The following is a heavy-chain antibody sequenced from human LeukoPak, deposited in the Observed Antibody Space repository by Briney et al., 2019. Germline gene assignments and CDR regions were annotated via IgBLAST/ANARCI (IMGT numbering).Heavy chain of an antibody. D-gene: IGHD3-22*01. V-gene: IGHV4-59*01. CDR2: ISYSGST. CDR3: ARARLSGYYPLFDY. J-gene: IGHJ4*02. CDR1: GGSISSYY. Sequence: SETLSLTCTISGGSISSYYWNWIRQPPGKGLEWIGYISYSGSTNYNPSLKSRVTISVDTSKNQFSLKLSSVTAADTAVYYCARARLSGYYPLFDYWGQGTLVTVSS.